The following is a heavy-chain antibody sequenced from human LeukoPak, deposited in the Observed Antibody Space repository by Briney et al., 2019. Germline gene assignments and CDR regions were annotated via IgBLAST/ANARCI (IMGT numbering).Heavy chain of an antibody. J-gene: IGHJ4*02. CDR3: ARVESAAAPFDY. D-gene: IGHD6-13*01. CDR1: GYTFTGYY. CDR2: INPNSGGT. Sequence: GASVTVSCTASGYTFTGYYMHWVRQAPGQGLEWMGWINPNSGGTNYAQKFQGWVTMTRDTSISTAYMELSRLRSDDTAVYYCARVESAAAPFDYWGQGTLVTVSS. V-gene: IGHV1-2*04.